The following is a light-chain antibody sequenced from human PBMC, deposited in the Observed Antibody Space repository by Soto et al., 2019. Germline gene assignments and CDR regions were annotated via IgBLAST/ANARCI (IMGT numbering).Light chain of an antibody. CDR3: QQYNNWPRWT. CDR1: QSVSSSY. CDR2: GAS. V-gene: IGKV3-15*01. J-gene: IGKJ1*01. Sequence: EIVMTQSPATLSVSPGERATLSCRASQSVSSSYLAWYQQKPGQAPRLLIYGASTRATGIPARFSGSGSGTEFTLTISSLQSEDFAVYYCQQYNNWPRWTFGQGTKVDI.